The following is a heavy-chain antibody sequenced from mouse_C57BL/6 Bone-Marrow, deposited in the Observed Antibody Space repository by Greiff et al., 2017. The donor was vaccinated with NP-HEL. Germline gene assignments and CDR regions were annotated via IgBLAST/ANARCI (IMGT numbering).Heavy chain of an antibody. CDR3: TTLWAFAY. CDR1: GFNIKDDY. Sequence: VQLKQSGAELVRPGASVKLSCTASGFNIKDDYMPWVKQRPEQGLEWIGWIDPENGDTEYASKFQGKATITADTSSNTAYLQLSSLTSEDTAVYYCTTLWAFAYWGQGTLVTVSA. V-gene: IGHV14-4*01. CDR2: IDPENGDT. J-gene: IGHJ3*01. D-gene: IGHD1-1*02.